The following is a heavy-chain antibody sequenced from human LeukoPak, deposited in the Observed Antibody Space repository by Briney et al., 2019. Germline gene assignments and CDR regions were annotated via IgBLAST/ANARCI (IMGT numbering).Heavy chain of an antibody. Sequence: GESLKISCKGSGYSFTSYWIGWVRQMPGKGPEWMGIIYPGDSDTRYSPSFQGQVTISADKSISTANLQWSSLKASDTAMYYCARVGRVKSTTIYYFDYWGQGTLVTVSS. CDR3: ARVGRVKSTTIYYFDY. CDR2: IYPGDSDT. V-gene: IGHV5-51*01. CDR1: GYSFTSYW. D-gene: IGHD2/OR15-2a*01. J-gene: IGHJ4*02.